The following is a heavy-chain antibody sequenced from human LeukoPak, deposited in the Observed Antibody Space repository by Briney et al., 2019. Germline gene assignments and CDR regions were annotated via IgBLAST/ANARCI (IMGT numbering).Heavy chain of an antibody. V-gene: IGHV3-30*03. D-gene: IGHD5-12*01. CDR1: GFTFSSYG. CDR3: AGGYSRAWGTSFLDY. Sequence: PGGSLRLSCAASGFTFSSYGMHWVRQAPGKGLEWVAVISYDGSNKYYADSVKGRFTISRDNSKNTLYLQMNSLRTEDTAVYYCAGGYSRAWGTSFLDYWGQGTLVTVSS. CDR2: ISYDGSNK. J-gene: IGHJ4*02.